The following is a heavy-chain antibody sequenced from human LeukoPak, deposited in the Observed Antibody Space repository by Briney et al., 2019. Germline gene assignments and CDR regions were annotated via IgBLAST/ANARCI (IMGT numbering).Heavy chain of an antibody. J-gene: IGHJ6*02. CDR2: ISYSGNT. V-gene: IGHV4-39*01. Sequence: SETLSLTCTVSGGSIISSDYHWGWVRQPPGKGLEWIGTISYSGNTDYNPSLKSRVTISVDTSKNQFSLKLSSVTAADTAVYYCASLYYDSSGKYGMDVWGQGTTVTVSS. CDR1: GGSIISSDYH. CDR3: ASLYYDSSGKYGMDV. D-gene: IGHD3-22*01.